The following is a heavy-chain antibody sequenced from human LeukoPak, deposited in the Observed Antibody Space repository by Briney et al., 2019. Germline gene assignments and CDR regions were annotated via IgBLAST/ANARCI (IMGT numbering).Heavy chain of an antibody. Sequence: SETLSLTCTVSGGSISSYYWSWIRQPPGKGLEWIGYIYYSGSTNYNPSLKSRVTISVDTSKNQFSLKLSSVTAADTAVYYCARRVAAAPEDWRDAFDIWGQGTMVTVSS. CDR1: GGSISSYY. CDR3: ARRVAAAPEDWRDAFDI. CDR2: IYYSGST. V-gene: IGHV4-59*01. J-gene: IGHJ3*02. D-gene: IGHD6-13*01.